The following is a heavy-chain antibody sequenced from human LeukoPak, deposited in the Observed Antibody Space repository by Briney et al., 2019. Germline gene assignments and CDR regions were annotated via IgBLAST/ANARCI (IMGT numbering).Heavy chain of an antibody. J-gene: IGHJ4*02. CDR1: GFDFSGNW. D-gene: IGHD3-3*01. V-gene: IGHV3-74*01. CDR3: AKDHYWSIDY. Sequence: GGSLRLSCAASGFDFSGNWMHWVRHAPGQGLVWVSRIKGDGISTNYADSVKGRFTISRDIAKNTLYLQMNSLRAEDTGVYYCAKDHYWSIDYWGRGTLVTVSS. CDR2: IKGDGIST.